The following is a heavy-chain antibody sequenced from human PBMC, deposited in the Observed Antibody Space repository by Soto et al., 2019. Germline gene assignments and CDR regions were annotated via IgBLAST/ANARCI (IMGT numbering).Heavy chain of an antibody. Sequence: PGGSLRLSCAASGFSFSTYEMNWVRQAPGKGLEWVAYISSGSDTIHYADSVRGRFTVSRDNAKNSLYLQMNSLRVEDTALYYCARDRAAGGCWGQGTLVTVSS. CDR3: ARDRAAGGC. CDR2: ISSGSDTI. J-gene: IGHJ4*02. CDR1: GFSFSTYE. V-gene: IGHV3-48*03. D-gene: IGHD6-13*01.